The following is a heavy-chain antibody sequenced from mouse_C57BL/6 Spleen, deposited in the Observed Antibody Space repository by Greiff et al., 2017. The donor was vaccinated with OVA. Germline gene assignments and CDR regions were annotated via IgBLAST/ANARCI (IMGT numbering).Heavy chain of an antibody. CDR1: GYAFSSSW. CDR3: ARSGDYGSSYDY. D-gene: IGHD1-1*01. CDR2: IYPGDGDT. Sequence: QVQLQQSGPELVKPGASVKISCKASGYAFSSSWMNWVKQRPGKGLEWIGRIYPGDGDTNYNGKFKGKATLTADKSSSTAYMQLSSLTSEDSAVYFCARSGDYGSSYDYWGQGTTRTVSS. J-gene: IGHJ2*01. V-gene: IGHV1-82*01.